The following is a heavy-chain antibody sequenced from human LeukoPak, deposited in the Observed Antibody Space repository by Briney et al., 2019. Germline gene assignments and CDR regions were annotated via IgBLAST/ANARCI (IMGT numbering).Heavy chain of an antibody. V-gene: IGHV3-48*02. CDR1: GFTFSSYS. D-gene: IGHD1-26*01. Sequence: GGSLRLSCVGSGFTFSSYSMNWVRQAPGKGLEWVSYVGGSSNTIYYADSVKGRFTISRDNANNSLSLQMSSLRDEDTAVYFCARGWDHFDFWGQGTLVTVSS. CDR3: ARGWDHFDF. J-gene: IGHJ4*02. CDR2: VGGSSNTI.